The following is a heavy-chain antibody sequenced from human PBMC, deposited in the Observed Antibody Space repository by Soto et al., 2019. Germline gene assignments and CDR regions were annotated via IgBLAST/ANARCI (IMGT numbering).Heavy chain of an antibody. D-gene: IGHD5-18*01. Sequence: SETLSLTCTVSGGSISSGNYYWTWIRQHPGTGLEWLGYIFYSGSTHYNPSLKSRGFISLDTSKNQFSLNLTSVTAADTAVYYCARAPPGDTAMVYDHWGQGTLVTVSS. J-gene: IGHJ4*02. CDR2: IFYSGST. CDR3: ARAPPGDTAMVYDH. CDR1: GGSISSGNYY. V-gene: IGHV4-31*03.